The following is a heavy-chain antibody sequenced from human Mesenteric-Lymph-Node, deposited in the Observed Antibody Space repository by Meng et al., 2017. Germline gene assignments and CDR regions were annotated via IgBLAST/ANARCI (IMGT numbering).Heavy chain of an antibody. CDR1: GGSFSGYY. CDR2: INHSGST. J-gene: IGHJ4*02. CDR3: ARSPRTNYYGSGRYFDY. Sequence: QGRVRAWGAGLLKPSGTLSLPWVVYGGSFSGYYWSWIRQPPGKGLEWIGEINHSGSTNYNPSLKSRVTISVDTSKNQFSLKLSSVTAADTAVYYCARSPRTNYYGSGRYFDYWGQGTLVTVSS. D-gene: IGHD3-10*01. V-gene: IGHV4-34*02.